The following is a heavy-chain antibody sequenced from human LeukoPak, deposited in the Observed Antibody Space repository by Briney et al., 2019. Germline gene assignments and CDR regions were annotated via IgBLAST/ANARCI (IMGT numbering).Heavy chain of an antibody. D-gene: IGHD1-26*01. CDR1: GYTFTSYG. V-gene: IGHV1-18*01. CDR3: ARDRREWELRRRNWFDP. Sequence: ASVKVSCKASGYTFTSYGISWVRQAPGQGLEWMGWISAYNGNTNYAQKLQGRVTMTTDTSTSTAYMELGSLRSDDTAVYYCARDRREWELRRRNWFDPWGQGTLVTVSS. CDR2: ISAYNGNT. J-gene: IGHJ5*02.